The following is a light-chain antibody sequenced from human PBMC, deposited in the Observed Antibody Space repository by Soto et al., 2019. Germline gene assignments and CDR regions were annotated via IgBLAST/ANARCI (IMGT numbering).Light chain of an antibody. CDR3: SSFTTSTNPYV. CDR1: SSDIGGYNY. Sequence: SAPRYPASVIRSPGRLITISCNGTSSDIGGYNYVSWYQQHPGKVPKLIIFEVSTRRSGVSNRFSGSKSGNTASLTISGLHADDDPDYHCSSFTTSTNPYVFGTGTKVTVL. CDR2: EVS. J-gene: IGLJ1*01. V-gene: IGLV2-14*01.